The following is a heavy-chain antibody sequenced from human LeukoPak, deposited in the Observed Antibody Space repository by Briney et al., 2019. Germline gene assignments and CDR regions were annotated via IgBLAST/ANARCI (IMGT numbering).Heavy chain of an antibody. J-gene: IGHJ4*02. V-gene: IGHV3-20*04. CDR2: INWAGTNT. D-gene: IGHD6-13*01. CDR3: VKDLSSNWYSFDY. CDR1: GGITDDYG. Sequence: GESLTISCAISGGITDDYGMSWVRQTPGKGVEWASGINWAGTNTYYSESVRGRFTISRDTAEKSLFLQMDSLRDDDTALYYCVKDLSSNWYSFDYWGQGTLVTVSS.